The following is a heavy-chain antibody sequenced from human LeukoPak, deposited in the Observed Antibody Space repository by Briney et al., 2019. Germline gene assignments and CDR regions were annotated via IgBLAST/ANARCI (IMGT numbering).Heavy chain of an antibody. CDR2: IYYSGST. D-gene: IGHD2-15*01. J-gene: IGHJ4*02. Sequence: PSETLSLTCTVSGGSISSSSYYWGWIRQPPGKGLEWIGSIYYSGSTYYNPSLKSRVTISVDTSKNQFSLKLSSVTAADTAVYYCASVSQCSGGSCPYFDYWGQGTLVTVSS. V-gene: IGHV4-39*07. CDR1: GGSISSSSYY. CDR3: ASVSQCSGGSCPYFDY.